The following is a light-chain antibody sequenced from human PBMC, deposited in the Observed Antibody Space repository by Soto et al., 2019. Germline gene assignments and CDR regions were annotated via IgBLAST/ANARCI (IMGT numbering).Light chain of an antibody. V-gene: IGLV7-46*01. CDR2: DTD. CDR1: TGAVTSGHW. Sequence: QAVVTQEPSLTVSPGGTVNLTCGSSTGAVTSGHWPHWFQQKPGQAPRTLIYDTDNKHPWTPARFSGSLLGGKAALTLSGAQPEDEGDYYCLVIFTGVGEVFGTGTKLTVL. CDR3: LVIFTGVGEV. J-gene: IGLJ1*01.